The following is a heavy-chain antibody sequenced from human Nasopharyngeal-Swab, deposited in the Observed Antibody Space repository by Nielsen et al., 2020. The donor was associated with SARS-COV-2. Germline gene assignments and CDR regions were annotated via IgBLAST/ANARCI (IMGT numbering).Heavy chain of an antibody. CDR2: ISLSGNT. CDR3: ARVNNGGGLVPASYSFFMDV. J-gene: IGHJ6*03. Sequence: SETLSLTCTLFGVSFSGSDLAWIPQSTGKRLGWIGVISLSGNTNYKPALKRRVIMSVATSKDEFSFKLTSVTAADRSMYFCARVNNGGGLVPASYSFFMDVWGKGTSVAVSS. V-gene: IGHV4-34*01. D-gene: IGHD2-2*01. CDR1: GVSFSGSD.